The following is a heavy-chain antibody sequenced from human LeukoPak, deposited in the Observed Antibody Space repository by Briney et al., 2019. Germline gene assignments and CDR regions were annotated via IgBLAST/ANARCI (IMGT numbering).Heavy chain of an antibody. J-gene: IGHJ4*02. CDR3: ARRYSSSWRMAGNFPGY. CDR2: INPSGGST. V-gene: IGHV1-46*01. CDR1: GYTFTSYY. Sequence: RASVKVSCKASGYTFTSYYMHWVRQAPGQGLEWMGIINPSGGSTSYAQKFQGRVTMTRDTSTSTVYMELSSLRSEDTAVYYCARRYSSSWRMAGNFPGYWGQGTLVTVSS. D-gene: IGHD6-13*01.